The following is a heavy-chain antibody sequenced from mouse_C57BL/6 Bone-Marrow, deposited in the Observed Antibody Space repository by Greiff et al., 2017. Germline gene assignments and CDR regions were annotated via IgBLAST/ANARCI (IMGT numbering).Heavy chain of an antibody. CDR1: GFTFSSYG. Sequence: EVQLVESGGDLVKPGGSLKLSCAASGFTFSSYGMSWVRQTPDKRLEWVATISSGGSYTYYPASVKGRFTISRDNAKNTLYLQMSSLKSEDTAMYYCARRGRGAWFAYWGQGTLVTVSA. CDR2: ISSGGSYT. V-gene: IGHV5-6*01. CDR3: ARRGRGAWFAY. J-gene: IGHJ3*01.